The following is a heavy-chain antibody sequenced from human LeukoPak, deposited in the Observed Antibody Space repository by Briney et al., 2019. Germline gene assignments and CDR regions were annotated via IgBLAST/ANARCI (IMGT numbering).Heavy chain of an antibody. J-gene: IGHJ4*02. CDR2: INHSGST. V-gene: IGHV4-34*01. CDR3: ARRWWGAVASIFDY. Sequence: SETLSLTCAVYGGSFSGYYWSWIRQPPGKGLEWIGEINHSGSTNYNPSLKSRVTISVDTSKNQFSLKLSSVTAADTAVYYCARRWWGAVASIFDYWGQGTLVTVSS. CDR1: GGSFSGYY. D-gene: IGHD6-19*01.